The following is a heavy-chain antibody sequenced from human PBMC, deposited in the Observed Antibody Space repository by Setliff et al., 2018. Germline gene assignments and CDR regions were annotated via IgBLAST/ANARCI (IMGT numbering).Heavy chain of an antibody. Sequence: SETLSLTCAVYGGSFSGYYWNWIRQAPGKGLEWIGEINHRGTTSYTPSLKGRVTISVDTSKNLFSLKLSSVTAADTAVYFCARGPRFDYESPTYRRRFDPWGQGTAVNRLL. D-gene: IGHD3-22*01. CDR3: ARGPRFDYESPTYRRRFDP. CDR1: GGSFSGYY. J-gene: IGHJ5*02. CDR2: INHRGTT. V-gene: IGHV4-34*01.